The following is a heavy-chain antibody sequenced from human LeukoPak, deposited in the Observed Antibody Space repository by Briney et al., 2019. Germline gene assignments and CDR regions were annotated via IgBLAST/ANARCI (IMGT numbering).Heavy chain of an antibody. CDR3: ARAWLRLNPYFDY. V-gene: IGHV1-2*02. D-gene: IGHD5-12*01. CDR2: INPNSGGT. J-gene: IGHJ4*02. CDR1: GYTFTGYY. Sequence: VASLKVSCKASGYTFTGYYMHWVRQAPGQGLEWMGWINPNSGGTNYAQKFQGRVTMTRDTSISTSYMELSRLRSDDTAVYYCARAWLRLNPYFDYWGQGTLVTVSS.